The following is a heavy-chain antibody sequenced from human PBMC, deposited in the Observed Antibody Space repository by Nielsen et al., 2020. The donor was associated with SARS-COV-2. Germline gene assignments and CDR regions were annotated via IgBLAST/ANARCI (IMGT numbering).Heavy chain of an antibody. CDR1: GFTFSDYY. Sequence: GGSLRLSCAASGFTFSDYYMSWIRQAPGKGLDWVSYISSSSSYTNYADSVKGRFTISRDNAKNPLYLQMNSLSAEDTAVYYCAKVFGNGCPYNWGQGTLVTVSS. V-gene: IGHV3-11*05. CDR2: ISSSSSYT. J-gene: IGHJ4*02. D-gene: IGHD3-10*02. CDR3: AKVFGNGCPYN.